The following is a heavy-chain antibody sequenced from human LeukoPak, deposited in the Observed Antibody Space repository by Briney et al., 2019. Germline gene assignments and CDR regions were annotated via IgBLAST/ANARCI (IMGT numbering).Heavy chain of an antibody. J-gene: IGHJ4*02. CDR1: GYTFTSYY. CDR3: ARAKRWLPFDY. D-gene: IGHD5-24*01. Sequence: GASVKVSCKASGYTFTSYYMHWVRQAPGQGLEWMGIINPSGGSTSYAQKFQGRVTMTRDTSTSTAYMELSRLRSDDTAVYYCARAKRWLPFDYWGQGTLVTVSS. CDR2: INPSGGST. V-gene: IGHV1-46*01.